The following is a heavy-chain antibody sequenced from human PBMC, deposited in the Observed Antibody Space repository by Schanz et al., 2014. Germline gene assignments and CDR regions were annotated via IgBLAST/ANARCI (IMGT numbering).Heavy chain of an antibody. J-gene: IGHJ3*02. D-gene: IGHD3-10*01. V-gene: IGHV3-33*08. Sequence: VQLVESGGGVVQPGRSLRLSCAASGFTFSSYALHWVRQAPGKGLEWVAVIRYDGRNKNFVESVKGRFTISRDNSMNALHLQMDGLRAEDTAVYYCARGIITMVRGGDVGAFDIWGQGTMVTVSS. CDR2: IRYDGRNK. CDR1: GFTFSSYA. CDR3: ARGIITMVRGGDVGAFDI.